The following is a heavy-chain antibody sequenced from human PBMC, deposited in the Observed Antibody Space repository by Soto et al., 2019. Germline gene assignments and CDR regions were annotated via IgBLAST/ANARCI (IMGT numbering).Heavy chain of an antibody. D-gene: IGHD5-12*01. V-gene: IGHV1-69*12. CDR2: IIPIFGTA. CDR3: ARGNHRWLHLWYFHV. J-gene: IGHJ2*01. CDR1: GGTFSSYT. Sequence: QVQLVQSGAEVKKPASSVTVSCKDSGGTFSSYTISWVRQAHGQGLEWMGGIIPIFGTANYAQKFQGRFTITADESTFIVYMESTSLRSEATSVYYCARGNHRWLHLWYFHVWGRGPLVTVAS.